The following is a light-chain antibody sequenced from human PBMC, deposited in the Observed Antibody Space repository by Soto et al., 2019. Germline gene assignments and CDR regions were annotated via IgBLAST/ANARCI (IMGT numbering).Light chain of an antibody. Sequence: QSALTQPPSVSGSPGQSVTISCTGTSTDFVSYNRVSWYQQPPGTAPKLIIYEASNRPSGVPHRFSGSKSGNTASLTIFWLQAADESHYYCSLYTRESTYVFGTGTKDTGL. CDR1: STDFVSYNR. CDR3: SLYTRESTYV. CDR2: EAS. V-gene: IGLV2-18*01. J-gene: IGLJ1*01.